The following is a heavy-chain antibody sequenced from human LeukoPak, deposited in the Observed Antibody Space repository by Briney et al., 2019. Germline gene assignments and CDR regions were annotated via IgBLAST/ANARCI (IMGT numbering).Heavy chain of an antibody. CDR1: GFTFSSYG. Sequence: PGGSLRLSCAASGFTFSSYGMHWVRQAPGKGLEWVAVIWYDGSNKYYADSVKGRFTISRDNSKNTLYLQVNSLRAEDTAVYYCAKDDYGYYYYMDVWGKGTTVTVSS. V-gene: IGHV3-33*06. CDR2: IWYDGSNK. D-gene: IGHD4-17*01. CDR3: AKDDYGYYYYMDV. J-gene: IGHJ6*03.